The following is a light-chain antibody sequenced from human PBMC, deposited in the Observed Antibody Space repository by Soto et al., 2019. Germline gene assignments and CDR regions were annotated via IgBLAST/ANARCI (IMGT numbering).Light chain of an antibody. CDR1: QRVSSF. V-gene: IGKV3-11*01. CDR2: DVS. J-gene: IGKJ1*01. CDR3: QQHSNWCSWS. Sequence: ESVLTQSPATVCLSQGERATLSCRASQRVSSFLSWYQQKPGQAPRLLIYDVSKRATGIPARFSGSGSGTDFTLTINTLEPEDFAVYYCQQHSNWCSWSFGQGTKVDI.